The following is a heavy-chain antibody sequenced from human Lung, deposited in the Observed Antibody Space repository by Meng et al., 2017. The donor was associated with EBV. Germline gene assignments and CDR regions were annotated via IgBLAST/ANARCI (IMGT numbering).Heavy chain of an antibody. D-gene: IGHD1-20*01. CDR3: ARAPGNWNFDS. CDR1: SASISSNSY. CDR2: IYHNENT. Sequence: QVPLQGSGRGLVNPSGTPSLTCTVSSASISSNSYWTWVRQSPGKGLELIGEIYHNENTNYNPSLMSRVTMSLDKSKNHFSLNLRSVTVADTAVYFCARAPGNWNFDSWGQGTLVTVSS. J-gene: IGHJ4*02. V-gene: IGHV4-4*02.